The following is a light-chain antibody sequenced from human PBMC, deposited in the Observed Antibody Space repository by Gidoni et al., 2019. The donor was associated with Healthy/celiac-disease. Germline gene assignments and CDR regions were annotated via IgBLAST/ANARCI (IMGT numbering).Light chain of an antibody. V-gene: IGKV1-33*01. Sequence: DIQMTQSPSSLSASVGDRVTITCQASQDISNYLNWYQQKPGKAPKLLIYDASNLETGVPSRFSGSGSGTDFTFTISSLQPEDIATYYCQQYDNRPLTCGGGTKVEIK. CDR2: DAS. J-gene: IGKJ4*01. CDR1: QDISNY. CDR3: QQYDNRPLT.